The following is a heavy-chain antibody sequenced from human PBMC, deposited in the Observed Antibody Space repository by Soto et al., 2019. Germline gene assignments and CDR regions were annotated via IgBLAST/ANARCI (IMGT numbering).Heavy chain of an antibody. Sequence: ETLPLTCAVYGGCLSNYFWSWIRQPPGMGLEWIGEINHRGFTNYNPSLKSRVTISVDTSKNQFSLKLSSVTAEDTAVYYCARGGLQIETSGQLTYYFDNWGQGTLVTVSS. J-gene: IGHJ4*02. CDR1: GGCLSNYF. CDR3: ARGGLQIETSGQLTYYFDN. CDR2: INHRGFT. V-gene: IGHV4-34*01. D-gene: IGHD2-15*01.